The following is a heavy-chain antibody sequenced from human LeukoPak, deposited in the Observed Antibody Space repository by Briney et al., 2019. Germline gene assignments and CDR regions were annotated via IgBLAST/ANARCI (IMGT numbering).Heavy chain of an antibody. V-gene: IGHV1-69*05. Sequence: ASVKVSCKASGGTFSSYAISWVRQAPGQGLEWMGGIIPIFGTANYAQKFQGRVTITTDESTSTAYTELSSLRSEDTAVYYCARDISTVTTLIIWGQGTLVTVSS. CDR3: ARDISTVTTLII. J-gene: IGHJ4*02. CDR1: GGTFSSYA. D-gene: IGHD4-17*01. CDR2: IIPIFGTA.